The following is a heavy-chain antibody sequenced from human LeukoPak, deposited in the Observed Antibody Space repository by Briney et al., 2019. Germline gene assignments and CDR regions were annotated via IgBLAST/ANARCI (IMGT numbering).Heavy chain of an antibody. Sequence: SVKVSCKASGGTFSSSAISWVRQAPGQGLEWMGRVIPILGIANYAQKLQGRVTITADKSTSTAYMELRSLRSDDTAVYYCARVPVGYSSGWYRGYYFDYWGQGTLVTVSS. J-gene: IGHJ4*02. CDR1: GGTFSSSA. V-gene: IGHV1-69*04. CDR2: VIPILGIA. D-gene: IGHD6-19*01. CDR3: ARVPVGYSSGWYRGYYFDY.